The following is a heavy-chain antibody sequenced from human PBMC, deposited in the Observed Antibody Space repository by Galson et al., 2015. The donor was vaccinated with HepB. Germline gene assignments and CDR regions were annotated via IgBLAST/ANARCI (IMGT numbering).Heavy chain of an antibody. J-gene: IGHJ4*02. CDR3: AKGYIYDGSYFDY. CDR2: ISYDGGNK. CDR1: GFTFTTYS. Sequence: SLRLSCAASGFTFTTYSMHWVRQAPGKGLEWVAVISYDGGNKYCTDSVKGRFTISRDNSNNTLFLQMNSLRAEDMAVYYCAKGYIYDGSYFDYWGQGTLVTVSS. V-gene: IGHV3-30*18. D-gene: IGHD3-22*01.